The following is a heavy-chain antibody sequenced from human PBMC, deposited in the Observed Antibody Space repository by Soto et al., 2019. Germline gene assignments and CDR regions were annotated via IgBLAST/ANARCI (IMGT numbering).Heavy chain of an antibody. CDR2: ISAYNGNT. Sequence: QVQLVQSGAEVKKTGASVKVSCKASGYTFTSYGISWVRQAPGQGLEWMGWISAYNGNTNYAQKLQGRVTMTTDTSTSTAYMELRSLRSDDTAVYYCARYCISTSCYEGFDYWGQGTLVTVSS. D-gene: IGHD2-2*01. CDR3: ARYCISTSCYEGFDY. CDR1: GYTFTSYG. J-gene: IGHJ4*02. V-gene: IGHV1-18*01.